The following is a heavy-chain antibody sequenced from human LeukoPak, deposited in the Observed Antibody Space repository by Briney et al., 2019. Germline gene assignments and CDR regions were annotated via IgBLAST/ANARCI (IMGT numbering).Heavy chain of an antibody. CDR3: ARADIVVVPAAPFYFDY. CDR2: ISAYNGDT. Sequence: ASVKVSCKASGYTFTSYGITWVRQTPGQGLEWMGWISAYNGDTNYAQKLQGRVTMTRDTSTSTAYMELRSLRSDDTAVYYYARADIVVVPAAPFYFDYWGQGTLVTVSS. CDR1: GYTFTSYG. V-gene: IGHV1-18*01. D-gene: IGHD2-2*01. J-gene: IGHJ4*02.